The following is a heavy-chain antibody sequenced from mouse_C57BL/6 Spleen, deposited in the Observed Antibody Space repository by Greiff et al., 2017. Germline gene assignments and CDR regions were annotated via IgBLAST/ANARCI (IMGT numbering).Heavy chain of an antibody. CDR1: GFNIKDDY. CDR3: TTYTMVTGWFAY. Sequence: EVQLQQSEAELVRPGASVKLSCTASGFNIKDDYMHWVKQRPEQGLEWIGWIDPENGDTEYASKFQGKATITADTSSNTAYLQLSSLTSEDTAVYYCTTYTMVTGWFAYWGQGTLVTVSA. V-gene: IGHV14-4*01. CDR2: IDPENGDT. D-gene: IGHD2-2*01. J-gene: IGHJ3*01.